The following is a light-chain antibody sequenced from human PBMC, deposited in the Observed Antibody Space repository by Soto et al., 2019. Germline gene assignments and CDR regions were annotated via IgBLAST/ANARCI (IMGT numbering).Light chain of an antibody. Sequence: QSALTQPASVSGSPGQSITISCPGASSDVGTFSLVSWYQQHPGKAPKLIIYEGNKRPSGVSSRFSGFKSGDTVSLTVSGLQAEDEADYYCCSYATSSTYVFGTGTNVTVL. J-gene: IGLJ1*01. CDR3: CSYATSSTYV. V-gene: IGLV2-23*01. CDR2: EGN. CDR1: SSDVGTFSL.